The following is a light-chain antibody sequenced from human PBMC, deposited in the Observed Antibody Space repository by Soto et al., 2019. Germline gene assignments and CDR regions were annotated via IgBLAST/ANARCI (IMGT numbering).Light chain of an antibody. CDR1: QSITNW. CDR2: KAS. CDR3: QQYNSYSVT. J-gene: IGKJ2*01. V-gene: IGKV1-5*03. Sequence: DIQMTQSPSTLSASVGDRLSITCRASQSITNWLAWYQQKPGKAPKLLIYKASSLESGVPSRFSGSGSGTEFTLTISSLQPDDFATYYCQQYNSYSVTFGQGTKLEIK.